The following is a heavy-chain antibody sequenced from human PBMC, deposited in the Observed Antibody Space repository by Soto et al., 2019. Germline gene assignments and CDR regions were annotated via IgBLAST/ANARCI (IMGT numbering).Heavy chain of an antibody. D-gene: IGHD3-10*01. CDR2: INHSGST. CDR3: ARGRLRRGWFDP. CDR1: GGSFSGYY. V-gene: IGHV4-34*01. J-gene: IGHJ5*02. Sequence: SETLSLTCAVYGGSFSGYYWSWIRQPPGKGLEWIGEINHSGSTNYNPSLKSRVTISVDTSKNQFSLKLSSVAAADTAVYYCARGRLRRGWFDPWGQGTLVTVSS.